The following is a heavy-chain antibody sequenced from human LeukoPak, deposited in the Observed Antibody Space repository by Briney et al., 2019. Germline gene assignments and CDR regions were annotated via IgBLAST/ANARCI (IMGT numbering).Heavy chain of an antibody. Sequence: GGSLRLSCAGSGFTFSSNPLSLVRQAPGKGLEWVSAINPSGGNTYYEDSVGGRFTISRDNSKNTLYLQMTPLRAEDTAVYYCATTKQARRYFDYWDQGTLVSVSS. J-gene: IGHJ4*02. D-gene: IGHD1-1*01. CDR2: INPSGGNT. V-gene: IGHV3-23*01. CDR3: ATTKQARRYFDY. CDR1: GFTFSSNP.